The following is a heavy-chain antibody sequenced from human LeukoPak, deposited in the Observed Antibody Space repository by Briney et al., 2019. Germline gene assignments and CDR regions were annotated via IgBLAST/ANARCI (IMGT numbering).Heavy chain of an antibody. CDR1: GFTFSSYG. CDR2: ISWNSGNI. D-gene: IGHD6-13*01. CDR3: AKGGIHRGYYYYYMDV. Sequence: GGTLRLSCAASGFTFSSYGMSWVRQAPGKGLEWVSGISWNSGNIGYAASVKGRFTISRDNAKNSRYLQMNSLRAEDTALYYCAKGGIHRGYYYYYMDVWGKGTTVTISS. J-gene: IGHJ6*03. V-gene: IGHV3-9*01.